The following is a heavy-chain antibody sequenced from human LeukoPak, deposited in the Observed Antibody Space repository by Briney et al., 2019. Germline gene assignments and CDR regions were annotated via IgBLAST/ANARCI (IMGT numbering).Heavy chain of an antibody. V-gene: IGHV3-11*06. Sequence: PGVSLRPYCAASRFTFNDYYMSWIRQAQGKGLEWVSYISSSSRYTNYADSVRGRFTIHRDIAKNSLYLQMNSLRAEDTAVYYCARDMRGYFYYYYGMDVWGQGTTVTVSS. CDR3: ARDMRGYFYYYYGMDV. J-gene: IGHJ6*02. D-gene: IGHD5-18*01. CDR2: ISSSSRYT. CDR1: RFTFNDYY.